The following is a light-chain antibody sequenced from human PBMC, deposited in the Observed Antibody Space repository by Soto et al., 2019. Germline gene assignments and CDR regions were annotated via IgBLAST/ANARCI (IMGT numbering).Light chain of an antibody. J-gene: IGKJ4*01. CDR1: QAINNY. Sequence: DIQVTQSPSSLSTSVGDRVTITCRASQAINNYLAWYQQKPGKVPKLLIYATSTLQSGVPSRFSGSGSGTDFTLTISSLQPEDVATYYCQQYNSDPLFGGGTKVEIK. V-gene: IGKV1-27*01. CDR2: ATS. CDR3: QQYNSDPL.